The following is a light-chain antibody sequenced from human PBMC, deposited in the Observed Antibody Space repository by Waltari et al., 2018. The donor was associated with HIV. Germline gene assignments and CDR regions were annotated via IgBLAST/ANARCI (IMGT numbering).Light chain of an antibody. CDR2: DDS. CDR3: QVWVDSRDVAVI. V-gene: IGLV3-21*02. J-gene: IGLJ2*01. CDR1: NIGGKL. Sequence: SYALTQPPSVSVAPGQTARITCGADNIGGKLVHWYQQKPGQAPVLVLCDDSDRPSGIPERFSGSNSGNTATLTISRVEGGDEADYYCQVWVDSRDVAVIFGGGTKLTVL.